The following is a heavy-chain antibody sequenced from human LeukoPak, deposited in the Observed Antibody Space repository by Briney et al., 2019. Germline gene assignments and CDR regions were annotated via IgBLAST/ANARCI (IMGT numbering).Heavy chain of an antibody. Sequence: ASVKVSCKASGGTFSSYAISWVRQAPGQGFEWMGGIIPIFGTANYAQKFQGRVTITADESTSTAYMELSSLRSEDTAVYYCARGAGMVSSGYNDYWGQGTLVTVSS. CDR3: ARGAGMVSSGYNDY. D-gene: IGHD3-22*01. V-gene: IGHV1-69*13. CDR1: GGTFSSYA. CDR2: IIPIFGTA. J-gene: IGHJ4*02.